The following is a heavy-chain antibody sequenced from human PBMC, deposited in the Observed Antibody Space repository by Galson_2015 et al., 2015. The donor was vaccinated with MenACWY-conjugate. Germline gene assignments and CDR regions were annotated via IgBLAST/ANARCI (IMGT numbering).Heavy chain of an antibody. V-gene: IGHV3-23*01. CDR3: AKVIFGDRYYFEH. J-gene: IGHJ4*02. D-gene: IGHD3-10*01. CDR2: VGRGGGST. CDR1: GFDFDDYA. Sequence: SLRLSCAASGFDFDDYAMSWVRQAPGKGLQWVAGVGRGGGSTYYTDPVRGRFTISRDNSKNTLDLQMDSLRVEDTAVYYCAKVIFGDRYYFEHWGQGSLVIVTS.